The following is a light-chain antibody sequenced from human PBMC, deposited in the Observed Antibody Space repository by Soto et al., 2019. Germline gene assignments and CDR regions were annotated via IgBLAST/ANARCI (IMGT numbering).Light chain of an antibody. CDR2: DAS. J-gene: IGKJ1*01. CDR1: QSVSSY. V-gene: IGKV3-11*01. CDR3: QQRSNWPVT. Sequence: EIVVTQSPGTLSLSPGERATLSCRASQSVSSYLAWYQQKPGQAPRLLIYDASTRATGISARFSGSGSGTDLTLTISSLEPEDFAIYYCQQRSNWPVTFGQGTKVDIK.